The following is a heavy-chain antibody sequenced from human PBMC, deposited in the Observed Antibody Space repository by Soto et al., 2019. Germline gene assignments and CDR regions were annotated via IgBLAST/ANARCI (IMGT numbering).Heavy chain of an antibody. CDR1: GGTFSKNT. J-gene: IGHJ4*02. CDR3: ARQFDYDTSGYYYAY. D-gene: IGHD3-22*01. CDR2: IMPVFGRP. V-gene: IGHV1-69*13. Sequence: SAKVSCKASGGTFSKNTISWVRQAPGQGLEWMGGIMPVFGRPNYAQKFQGRVTITADEYTRTAYMELSRLKSDDTAVYYCARQFDYDTSGYYYAYWGQGTLVTVSS.